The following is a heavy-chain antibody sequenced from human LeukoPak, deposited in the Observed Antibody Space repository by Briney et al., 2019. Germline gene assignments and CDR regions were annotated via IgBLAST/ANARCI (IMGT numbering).Heavy chain of an antibody. Sequence: SETLSLTCTVSGGSISSYYWSWIRQPPGKGLEWIGYIYYSGSTNYNPSLKSRVTISVDTSKNQFSLKLSSVTAADTAVYYCARYNYGDYYYYMDVWGKGTTVTVSS. CDR2: IYYSGST. CDR3: ARYNYGDYYYYMDV. J-gene: IGHJ6*03. CDR1: GGSISSYY. V-gene: IGHV4-59*12. D-gene: IGHD4-17*01.